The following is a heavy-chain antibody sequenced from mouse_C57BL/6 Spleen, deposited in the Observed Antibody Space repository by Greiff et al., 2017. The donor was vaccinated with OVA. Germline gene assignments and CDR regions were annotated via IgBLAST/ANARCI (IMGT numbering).Heavy chain of an antibody. CDR3: ADYYGSSYFAY. J-gene: IGHJ3*01. V-gene: IGHV1-81*01. CDR1: GYTFTSYG. CDR2: IYPRSGNT. Sequence: QVQLQQSGAELARPGASVKLSCKASGYTFTSYGISWAKQRTGQGLEWIGEIYPRSGNTYYNEKFKGKATLTADKSSSTAYMELRSLTSEDSAVYFCADYYGSSYFAYWGQGTLVTVSA. D-gene: IGHD1-1*01.